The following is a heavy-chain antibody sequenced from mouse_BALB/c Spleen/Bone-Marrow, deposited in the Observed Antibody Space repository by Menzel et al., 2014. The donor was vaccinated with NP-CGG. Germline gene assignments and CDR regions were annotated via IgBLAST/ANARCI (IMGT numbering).Heavy chain of an antibody. CDR3: GKNYSGSSYYFDY. CDR1: GFTFSSYG. CDR2: ISSGGSHT. Sequence: EVKLMESGGDLVKPGGSLKLSCVASGFTFSSYGMSWVRQTPDKRLEWVATISSGGSHTYYPDSVKGRFTISRDNAKNPLYLKRRTLKSEDTAMYSGGKNYSGSSYYFDYGGQGTPLTASS. J-gene: IGHJ2*01. V-gene: IGHV5-6*01. D-gene: IGHD1-1*01.